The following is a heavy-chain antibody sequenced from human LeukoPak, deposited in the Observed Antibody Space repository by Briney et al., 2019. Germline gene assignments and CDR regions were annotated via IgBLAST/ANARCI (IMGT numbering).Heavy chain of an antibody. J-gene: IGHJ5*02. Sequence: SETLSLTCTVSGGSISSSTYFWGWIRQPPGKGLEWIGTIYYSGSTYYSPSLKSRVTISVDSSKDQFSLRLSSVTAADTAVYYCARGSLTWLQSRTSWFDPWGQGTLVTVSS. V-gene: IGHV4-39*07. CDR1: GGSISSSTYF. CDR2: IYYSGST. CDR3: ARGSLTWLQSRTSWFDP. D-gene: IGHD5-24*01.